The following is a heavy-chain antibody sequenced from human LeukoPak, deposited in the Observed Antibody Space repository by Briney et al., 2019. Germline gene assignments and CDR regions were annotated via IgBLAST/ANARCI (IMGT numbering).Heavy chain of an antibody. Sequence: GASVKVSCKASGYTFTGYYMHWVRQAPGQGLEWMGWINPNSGGTNYAQKFQGRATMTRDTSISIAYMELSRLRSDDTAVYYCARERVRQQLVYYYYYGMDVWGQGTTVTVSS. J-gene: IGHJ6*02. CDR2: INPNSGGT. V-gene: IGHV1-2*02. D-gene: IGHD6-13*01. CDR3: ARERVRQQLVYYYYYGMDV. CDR1: GYTFTGYY.